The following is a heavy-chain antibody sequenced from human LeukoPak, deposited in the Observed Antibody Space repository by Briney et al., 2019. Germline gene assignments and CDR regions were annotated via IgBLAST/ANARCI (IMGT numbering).Heavy chain of an antibody. V-gene: IGHV1-69*02. J-gene: IGHJ6*03. CDR2: IIPILGIA. Sequence: SVKVSCKASGGTFSSYTISWVRQAPGQGLEWMGRIIPILGIANYAQKFQGRVTITAHKSKSTAYMELSSLRSEDTAVYYCARVKRYSGYDYPIDYYYYMDVWGKGTTVTVSS. CDR1: GGTFSSYT. CDR3: ARVKRYSGYDYPIDYYYYMDV. D-gene: IGHD5-12*01.